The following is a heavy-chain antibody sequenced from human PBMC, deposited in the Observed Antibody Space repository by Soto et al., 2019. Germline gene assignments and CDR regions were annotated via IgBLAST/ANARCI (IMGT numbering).Heavy chain of an antibody. V-gene: IGHV1-8*01. CDR2: MNPNSGNT. CDR1: GYTFTRHD. CDR3: ARGKVAARIYYYYGMAV. D-gene: IGHD6-6*01. Sequence: QVQLVQSGAEVKKPGASVKVSCKASGYTFTRHDINWVRQATGQGLEWMGWMNPNSGNTGYAQKFQGRVTMTRNTSISTAYMELSSLRSEDTAVYYGARGKVAARIYYYYGMAVWGQGTTVTVCS. J-gene: IGHJ6*02.